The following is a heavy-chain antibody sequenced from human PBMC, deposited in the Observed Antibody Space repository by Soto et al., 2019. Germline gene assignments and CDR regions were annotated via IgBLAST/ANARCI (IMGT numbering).Heavy chain of an antibody. Sequence: GASVKVSCKTSGFTFRSAAVQWVRQARGQRLEWIGWLVVGTGNTNYAQKFQQRVTISSDRSTNTVSMELSSLTSEDTAVYYCATGAYCSGGSCSDYYYYYYGMDLWGQGTKVTVSS. CDR3: ATGAYCSGGSCSDYYYYYYGMDL. D-gene: IGHD2-15*01. J-gene: IGHJ6*02. CDR1: GFTFRSAA. CDR2: LVVGTGNT. V-gene: IGHV1-58*01.